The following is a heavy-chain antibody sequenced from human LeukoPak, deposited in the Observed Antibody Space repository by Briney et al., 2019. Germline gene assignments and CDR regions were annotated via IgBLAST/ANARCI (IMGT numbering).Heavy chain of an antibody. CDR3: AKRGHYSINWYHYFDY. D-gene: IGHD6-13*01. V-gene: IGHV3-30*18. Sequence: GGSLRLSCAASGFTFTTYGLHWVRQAPGKGLEWVTAIASNGGSEYYADSVKGRFTISRDNSKNTLFLQMNSLRPDDTAVYYCAKRGHYSINWYHYFDYWGQGTLVTVSS. CDR1: GFTFTTYG. J-gene: IGHJ4*02. CDR2: IASNGGSE.